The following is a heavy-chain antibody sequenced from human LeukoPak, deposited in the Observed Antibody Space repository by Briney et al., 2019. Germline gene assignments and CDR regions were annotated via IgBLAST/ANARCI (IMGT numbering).Heavy chain of an antibody. CDR1: GFTFSNYC. CDR3: ARGNYGEYGGPAY. CDR2: ISSSGSAM. V-gene: IGHV3-48*02. Sequence: GGSLRLSCTASGFTFSNYCMNWLRQAPGKALEWVSYISSSGSAMHYADSVRGRFTISRDNAENSLFLQMNSLRDEDSAVYYCARGNYGEYGGPAYWGQGTLVTVSS. D-gene: IGHD4-17*01. J-gene: IGHJ4*02.